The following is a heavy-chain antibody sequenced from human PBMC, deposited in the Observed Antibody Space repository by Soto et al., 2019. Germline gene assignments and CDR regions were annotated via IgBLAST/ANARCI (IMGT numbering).Heavy chain of an antibody. CDR3: ASSTGELRGEGRPYYYYGMDV. CDR2: IYWNDDK. J-gene: IGHJ6*02. D-gene: IGHD1-26*01. Sequence: SGPTLVNPTQTLTLTCTFSGFSLSTSGVGVGWIRQPPGKALEWLALIYWNDDKRYSPSLKSRLTITKDTSKNQVVLTMTNMDPVDTATYYCASSTGELRGEGRPYYYYGMDVWGQGTTVTVSS. V-gene: IGHV2-5*01. CDR1: GFSLSTSGVG.